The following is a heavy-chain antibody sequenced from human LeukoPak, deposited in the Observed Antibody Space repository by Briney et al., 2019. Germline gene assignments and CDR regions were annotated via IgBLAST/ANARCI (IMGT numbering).Heavy chain of an antibody. D-gene: IGHD3-10*01. J-gene: IGHJ5*02. V-gene: IGHV4-39*01. Sequence: ASETLSLTCTVSGGSISSSSYYWGWIRQPPGKGLEWIGSIYYSGSTYYNPSLKSRVTISVDTSKNLFSLKLSSVTAADTAVYYCASHMVRGVYNWFDPWGQGTLVTVSS. CDR2: IYYSGST. CDR3: ASHMVRGVYNWFDP. CDR1: GGSISSSSYY.